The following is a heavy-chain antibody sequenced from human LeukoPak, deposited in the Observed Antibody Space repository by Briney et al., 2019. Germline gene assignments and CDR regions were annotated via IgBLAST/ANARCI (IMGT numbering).Heavy chain of an antibody. CDR1: GFTVSSNY. CDR2: IYSGGST. Sequence: PGGSLRLSCAASGFTVSSNYMSWVRQAPGKGLEWVSVIYSGGSTYYADSVKGRFTISRDNSKNTLYLQMNSLRAEDTAVYYCARALSSGYYYGGFDYWGQGTLVTVSS. D-gene: IGHD3-22*01. J-gene: IGHJ4*02. CDR3: ARALSSGYYYGGFDY. V-gene: IGHV3-53*01.